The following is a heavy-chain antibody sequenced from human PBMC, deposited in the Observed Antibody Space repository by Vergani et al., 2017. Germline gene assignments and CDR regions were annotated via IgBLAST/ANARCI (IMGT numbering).Heavy chain of an antibody. Sequence: QVQVVQSGAEVKKSGASVKVSCKTSGYPFSHYYMHWVRQAPGQGLEWMGIINPSGGHTNYAQKFQGRVTMTRDTSTSTVYMELSSLRSEATAIYYCARGDYGILTGYRYWGQGTLVTVSA. CDR2: INPSGGHT. D-gene: IGHD3-9*01. J-gene: IGHJ4*02. CDR3: ARGDYGILTGYRY. CDR1: GYPFSHYY. V-gene: IGHV1-46*03.